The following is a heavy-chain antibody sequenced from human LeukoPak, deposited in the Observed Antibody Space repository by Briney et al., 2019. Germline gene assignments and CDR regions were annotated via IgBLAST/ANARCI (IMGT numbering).Heavy chain of an antibody. D-gene: IGHD6-19*01. CDR2: IFYSGST. V-gene: IGHV4-31*03. CDR3: ARGGITVPGNRQPFGY. Sequence: PSETLSLTCTVSGGSLSSGGYSWSWIRQHPGKGLEWIGYIFYSGSTYYNPSLKSRVTISVDTSKNQFSLKLTSVTAADTAVYYCARGGITVPGNRQPFGYWGQGTLVTVSS. CDR1: GGSLSSGGYS. J-gene: IGHJ4*02.